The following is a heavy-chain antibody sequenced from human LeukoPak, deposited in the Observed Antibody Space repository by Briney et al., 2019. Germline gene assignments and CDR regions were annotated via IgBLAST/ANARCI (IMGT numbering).Heavy chain of an antibody. CDR1: GYTFTSYD. D-gene: IGHD5-18*01. J-gene: IGHJ4*02. V-gene: IGHV1-8*01. Sequence: ASVKVSCKASGYTFTSYDINWVRQATGPGLEWMGWMNPNSGNTGYAQKFQGRVTMTRDMPTSTLYMELSSLRSEDTAVYYCARGGYSYGYCEFDYWGQGTLVTVSS. CDR3: ARGGYSYGYCEFDY. CDR2: MNPNSGNT.